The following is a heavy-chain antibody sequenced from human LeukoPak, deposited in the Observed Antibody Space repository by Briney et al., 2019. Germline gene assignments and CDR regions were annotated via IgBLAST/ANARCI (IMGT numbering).Heavy chain of an antibody. CDR3: ARDRHSGSALAI. CDR1: GYTFTGYY. V-gene: IGHV1-2*02. Sequence: ASVKVSCKASGYTFTGYYIDGVRQAPGQGLEGMGWIYPYSGDTNYAQNSQGRATMTRHTSISTAYMELSTLKSDDTAVYYSARDRHSGSALAIWGQGTMLTVSS. CDR2: IYPYSGDT. J-gene: IGHJ3*02. D-gene: IGHD6-6*01.